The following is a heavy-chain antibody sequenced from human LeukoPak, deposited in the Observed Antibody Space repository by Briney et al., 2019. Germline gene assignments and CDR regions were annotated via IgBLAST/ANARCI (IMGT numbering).Heavy chain of an antibody. V-gene: IGHV3-33*01. J-gene: IGHJ5*02. CDR1: GFTFSSYG. CDR3: ARELYGDYSNWFDP. CDR2: IWYDGSNK. Sequence: GGSLRLSCAASGFTFSSYGMHWVRQAPGKGLEWVAVIWYDGSNKYYADSVKGRFTISRDNSKNTLYLQMNSLRAEDTAVYYCARELYGDYSNWFDPWGRGTLVTVSP. D-gene: IGHD4-17*01.